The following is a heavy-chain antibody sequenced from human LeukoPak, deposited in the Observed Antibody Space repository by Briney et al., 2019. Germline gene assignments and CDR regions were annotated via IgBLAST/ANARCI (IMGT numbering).Heavy chain of an antibody. CDR2: ISGSGGST. Sequence: GESLRLSCAASGFTFSSYAMSWVRQAPGKGLEWVSAISGSGGSTYYADSVKGRFTISRDNSKNTLYLQMNSLRAEDTAVYYCAKEIGLLWFGELLSSAFDIWGQGTMVTVSS. D-gene: IGHD3-10*01. CDR1: GFTFSSYA. V-gene: IGHV3-23*01. CDR3: AKEIGLLWFGELLSSAFDI. J-gene: IGHJ3*02.